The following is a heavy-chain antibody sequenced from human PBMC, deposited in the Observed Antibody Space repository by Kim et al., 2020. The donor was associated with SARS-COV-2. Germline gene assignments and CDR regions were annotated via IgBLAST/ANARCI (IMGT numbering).Heavy chain of an antibody. V-gene: IGHV7-4-1*02. CDR3: ARDRSYDFLDP. Sequence: TYAQGFTGRFVFSLDTSVSTAYLQISSLKAEDTAVYYCARDRSYDFLDPWGQGTLVTVSS. D-gene: IGHD3-3*01. J-gene: IGHJ5*02.